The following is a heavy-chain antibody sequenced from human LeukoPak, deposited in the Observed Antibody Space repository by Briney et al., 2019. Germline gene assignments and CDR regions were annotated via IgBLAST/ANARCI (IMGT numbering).Heavy chain of an antibody. J-gene: IGHJ4*02. D-gene: IGHD3-22*01. Sequence: GGSLRLSCAASGFTFSGYGMHWVRQAPGKGLEWVAVISYDGSNKYYADSVKGRFTISRDNSKNTLYLQMNSLRAEDTAVYYCARAPPGRKVVFITIDYWGQGTLVTVSS. CDR3: ARAPPGRKVVFITIDY. V-gene: IGHV3-30*03. CDR1: GFTFSGYG. CDR2: ISYDGSNK.